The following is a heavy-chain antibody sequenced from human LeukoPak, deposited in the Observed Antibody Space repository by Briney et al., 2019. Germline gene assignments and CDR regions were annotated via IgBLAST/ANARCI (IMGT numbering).Heavy chain of an antibody. CDR1: GYSISSGYY. Sequence: SETLSLTCAVSGYSISSGYYWGWIRQPPGKGLEWIGSIYHSGSTYYNPSLKSRVTISVDTSKNQFSLKLSSVTAADTAVYYCARDSKSSHIWYFDLWGRGTLVTVSS. V-gene: IGHV4-38-2*02. CDR3: ARDSKSSHIWYFDL. D-gene: IGHD6-6*01. CDR2: IYHSGST. J-gene: IGHJ2*01.